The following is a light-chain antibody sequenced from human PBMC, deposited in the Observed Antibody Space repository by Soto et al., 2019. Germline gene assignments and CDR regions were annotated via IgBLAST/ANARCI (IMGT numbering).Light chain of an antibody. CDR2: KAS. CDR3: QQYKSYLIT. Sequence: IQMTQSPSTLSASVGDRVTITCRASQSISSWLAWYQQKPGKAPKLLIYKASSVESGVPSRFSGSGSGTEFTLTISSLQPDDCATDYCQQYKSYLITFGQGTRLEIK. J-gene: IGKJ5*01. V-gene: IGKV1-5*03. CDR1: QSISSW.